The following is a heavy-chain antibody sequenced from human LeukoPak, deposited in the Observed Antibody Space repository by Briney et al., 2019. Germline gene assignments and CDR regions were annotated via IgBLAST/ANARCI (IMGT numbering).Heavy chain of an antibody. J-gene: IGHJ4*02. D-gene: IGHD3-10*01. CDR2: INSDGSST. CDR3: ARDPHYYGSGSCDY. CDR1: GFTFSSYW. V-gene: IGHV3-74*01. Sequence: GGSLRLSCAASGFTFSSYWMHWVRQAPGKGLVWVSRINSDGSSTSYADSVKGRFTISRDNSKNTPYLQMNSLRAEDTAVYYCARDPHYYGSGSCDYWGQGTLVTVSS.